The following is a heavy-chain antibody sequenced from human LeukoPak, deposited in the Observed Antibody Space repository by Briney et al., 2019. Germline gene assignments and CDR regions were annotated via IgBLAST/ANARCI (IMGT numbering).Heavy chain of an antibody. Sequence: SVTLSLPCSVSSGPSRSCYGSWMRQPRREGLEYLGYIYYGGSTHWNPSLKSRVTISVDTSKDQFSLNLTSETTADKAMYFCARVKCISTTSPCRYVMDVWGQGTTVTVSS. CDR1: SGPSRSCY. D-gene: IGHD2-2*01. CDR2: IYYGGST. V-gene: IGHV4-59*01. J-gene: IGHJ6*02. CDR3: ARVKCISTTSPCRYVMDV.